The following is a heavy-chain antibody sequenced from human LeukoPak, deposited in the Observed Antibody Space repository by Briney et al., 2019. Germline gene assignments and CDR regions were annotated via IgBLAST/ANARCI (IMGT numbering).Heavy chain of an antibody. CDR3: AKDGGYSGSQAYFDY. CDR2: ISWDGGST. CDR1: GFTFDDYA. V-gene: IGHV3-43D*03. D-gene: IGHD1-26*01. Sequence: GGSLRLSCAASGFTFDDYAMHWVRQAPGKGLEWVSLISWDGGSTCYADSVKGRFTISRDNRKNSLYLQMNSLRAEDTALYYCAKDGGYSGSQAYFDYWGQGTLVTVSS. J-gene: IGHJ4*02.